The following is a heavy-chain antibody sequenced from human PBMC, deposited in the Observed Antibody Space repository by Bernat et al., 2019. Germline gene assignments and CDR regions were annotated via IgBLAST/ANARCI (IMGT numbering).Heavy chain of an antibody. CDR3: ARDLPGSSSSWTGFDY. CDR2: ISRSSSYI. D-gene: IGHD6-13*01. V-gene: IGHV3-21*01. CDR1: GFTFSSYS. Sequence: EVQLVESGGGLVKPGGSLRLSCAASGFTFSSYSMNWVRQAPGKGLEWVSSISRSSSYIYYADSVKGRFTISRDNAKNSLYLQMNSLRAEDTAVYYCARDLPGSSSSWTGFDYWGQGTLVTVSS. J-gene: IGHJ4*02.